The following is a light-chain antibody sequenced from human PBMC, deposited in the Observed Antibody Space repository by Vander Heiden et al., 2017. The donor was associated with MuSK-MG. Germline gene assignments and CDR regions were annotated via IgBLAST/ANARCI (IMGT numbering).Light chain of an antibody. CDR1: QDISIY. Sequence: DIQMTQSPSSLSASVGDRVIITCQASQDISIYLNWVQQKPGKAPEVLIYDVSNLETGVPSRFSGSGSGTDFTFTIDNLQPEDIATYYCQHYDNLPRLTFGGGTKVXIK. J-gene: IGKJ4*01. CDR3: QHYDNLPRLT. CDR2: DVS. V-gene: IGKV1-33*01.